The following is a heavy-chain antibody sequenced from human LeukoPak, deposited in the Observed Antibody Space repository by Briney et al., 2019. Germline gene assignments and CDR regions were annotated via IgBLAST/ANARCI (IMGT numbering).Heavy chain of an antibody. CDR3: ARQAGRLYDYVWGSYRPNWFDP. J-gene: IGHJ5*02. CDR2: IYHSGST. V-gene: IGHV4-59*08. D-gene: IGHD3-16*02. CDR1: GGSISNYY. Sequence: NPSETLSLTCSVSGGSISNYYWSWIRQPPGKGLEWIGSIYHSGSTYYNPSLKSRVTISVDTSKNQFSLKLSSVTAADTAVYYCARQAGRLYDYVWGSYRPNWFDPWGQGTLVTVSS.